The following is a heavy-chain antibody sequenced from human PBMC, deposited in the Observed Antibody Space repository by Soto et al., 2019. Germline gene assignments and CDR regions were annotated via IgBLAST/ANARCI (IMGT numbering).Heavy chain of an antibody. CDR3: ARGDYYDSSGPFSDAFDI. D-gene: IGHD3-22*01. J-gene: IGHJ3*02. V-gene: IGHV3-7*04. CDR1: GFSFSSYW. CDR2: IKPDGSGK. Sequence: PGGSLRLSCAASGFSFSSYWMSWVRQAPGKGLEWVANIKPDGSGKWYVDSVKGRFTISRDNAKKSLYLQMNSLRAEDTAVYYCARGDYYDSSGPFSDAFDIWGQGTMVTVSS.